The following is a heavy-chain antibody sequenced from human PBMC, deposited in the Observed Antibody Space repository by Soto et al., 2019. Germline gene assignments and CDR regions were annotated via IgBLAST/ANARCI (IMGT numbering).Heavy chain of an antibody. CDR3: ARDKAGAVAAFDI. J-gene: IGHJ3*02. CDR2: ISAYNGNT. D-gene: IGHD1-26*01. Sequence: QVQLVQSGAEVKKPGASVKVSCKASGYTFTIYSITWVRQAPGQGLEWMGWISAYNGNTDYAQKFQGRVTMTTDTSTSTAYMELRSLTSDDTAVYYCARDKAGAVAAFDIWGQGTMVTVSS. V-gene: IGHV1-18*01. CDR1: GYTFTIYS.